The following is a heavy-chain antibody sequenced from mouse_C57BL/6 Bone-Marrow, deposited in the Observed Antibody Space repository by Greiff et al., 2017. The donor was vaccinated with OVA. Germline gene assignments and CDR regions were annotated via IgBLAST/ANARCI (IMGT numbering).Heavy chain of an antibody. CDR1: GFNIKDDY. D-gene: IGHD1-1*01. CDR3: TTITTVYYFDY. CDR2: IDPENGDT. V-gene: IGHV14-4*01. Sequence: EVQVVESGAELVRPGASVKLSCTASGFNIKDDYMHWVKQRPEQGLEWIGWIDPENGDTEYASKFQGKATITADTSSNTAYLQLSSLTSEDTAVYYCTTITTVYYFDYWGQGTTLTVSS. J-gene: IGHJ2*01.